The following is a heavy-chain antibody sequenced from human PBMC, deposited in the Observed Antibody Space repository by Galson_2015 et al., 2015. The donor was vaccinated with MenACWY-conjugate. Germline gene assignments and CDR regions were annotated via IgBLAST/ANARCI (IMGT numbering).Heavy chain of an antibody. CDR2: IYYTGST. V-gene: IGHV4-59*01. J-gene: IGHJ4*02. CDR1: GGSISSYY. D-gene: IGHD3-22*01. Sequence: SETLSLTCTVSGGSISSYYWSWIRQPPGKGLEWIGYIYYTGSTNYNPSLKSRVTISVDMSKNQFSLKLSSVTAADTAVYYCAGAKFRNYDSGPLDYWGQGTLVTVSS. CDR3: AGAKFRNYDSGPLDY.